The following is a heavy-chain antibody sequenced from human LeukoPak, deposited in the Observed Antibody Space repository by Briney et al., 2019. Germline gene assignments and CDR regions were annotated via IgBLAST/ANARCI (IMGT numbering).Heavy chain of an antibody. CDR2: VSSSSSTI. CDR3: ARDPSRGGVITDCDY. D-gene: IGHD3-10*01. CDR1: GFTFSSYS. Sequence: GGSLRLSCAASGFTFSSYSMNWVRQAPGKGLEWVSYVSSSSSTIYSADSVKGRFTISRDNAKNSLYLQMNSLRDEDTAVYYCARDPSRGGVITDCDYWGQGTLVTVSS. J-gene: IGHJ4*02. V-gene: IGHV3-48*02.